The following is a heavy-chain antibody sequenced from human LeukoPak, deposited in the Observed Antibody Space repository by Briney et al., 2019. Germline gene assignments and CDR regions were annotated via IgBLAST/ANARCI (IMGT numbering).Heavy chain of an antibody. CDR2: IIPTFGTA. D-gene: IGHD2-2*01. Sequence: GAPVKVSCKASGGTFSSYAISWVRQAPGQGLEWMGGIIPTFGTANYAQKFQGRVTITADESTSTAYMELSSLRSEGTAVYYCAILVVPAAIGNYYGMDVWGKGTTVTVSS. J-gene: IGHJ6*04. CDR1: GGTFSSYA. V-gene: IGHV1-69*13. CDR3: AILVVPAAIGNYYGMDV.